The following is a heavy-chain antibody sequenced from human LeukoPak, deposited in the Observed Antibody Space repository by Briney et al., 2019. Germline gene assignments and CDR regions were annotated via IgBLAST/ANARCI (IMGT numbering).Heavy chain of an antibody. J-gene: IGHJ4*02. D-gene: IGHD5-18*01. Sequence: GGSLRLSCAASGFTFSSYSMNWVRQAPGKGLEWVSYISSSSSTIYYADSVKGRFTISRDNAKNSLYLQMNSLRAEDTAVYYCARDLTATLGYSYDDYWGQGTLVTVSS. CDR3: ARDLTATLGYSYDDY. CDR1: GFTFSSYS. CDR2: ISSSSSTI. V-gene: IGHV3-48*01.